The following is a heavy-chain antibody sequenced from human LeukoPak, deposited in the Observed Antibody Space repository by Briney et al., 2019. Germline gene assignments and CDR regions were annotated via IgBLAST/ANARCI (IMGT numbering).Heavy chain of an antibody. Sequence: ASVKVSCKVSGYTFTGYYMHWARQAPGQGLEWMGWINPNSGGTNYAQKFQGRVTMTRDTSISTAYMELSRLRSDDTAVYYCARGVVPAAPNFDYWGQETLVTVSS. CDR2: INPNSGGT. V-gene: IGHV1-2*02. CDR3: ARGVVPAAPNFDY. J-gene: IGHJ4*02. CDR1: GYTFTGYY. D-gene: IGHD2-2*01.